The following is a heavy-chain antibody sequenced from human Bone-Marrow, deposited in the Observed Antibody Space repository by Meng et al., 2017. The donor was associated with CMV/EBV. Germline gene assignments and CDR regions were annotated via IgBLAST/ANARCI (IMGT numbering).Heavy chain of an antibody. Sequence: GGSISNKNGWSWGRQPPGKGLEWIGEIFHSGSTKYNPSLKSRVIISVDRSKNHFSLKLNSVTAADTAVYYCARSMAGGLWFGELKGWGQGTLVTVSS. CDR2: IFHSGST. D-gene: IGHD3-10*01. CDR1: GGSISNKNG. J-gene: IGHJ4*02. CDR3: ARSMAGGLWFGELKG. V-gene: IGHV4-4*02.